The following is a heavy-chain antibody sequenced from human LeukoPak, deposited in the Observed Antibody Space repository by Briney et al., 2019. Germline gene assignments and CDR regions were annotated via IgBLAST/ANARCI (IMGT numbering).Heavy chain of an antibody. CDR3: ARYYYDSSGYRIDY. V-gene: IGHV4-59*08. CDR2: IYYSGST. Sequence: PSETLSLTCAVYGGSFSGYYWSWIRQPPGKGLEWIGYIYYSGSTNYNPSLKSRVTISVDTSKNQFSLKLSSVTAADTAVYYCARYYYDSSGYRIDYWGQGTLVTVSS. J-gene: IGHJ4*02. D-gene: IGHD3-22*01. CDR1: GGSFSGYY.